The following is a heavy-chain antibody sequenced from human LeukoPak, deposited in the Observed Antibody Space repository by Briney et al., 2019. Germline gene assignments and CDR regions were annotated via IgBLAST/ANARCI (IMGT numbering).Heavy chain of an antibody. CDR1: GYSISSGYY. Sequence: KPSETLSLTCTVSGYSISSGYYWGWVRQPPGKGLEWIGSIYHSGSTYYNPSLKSRVTISVDTSKNQFSLKLSSVTAADTAVYYCARDTEDYYYMDVWGKGTTVTVSS. V-gene: IGHV4-38-2*02. CDR2: IYHSGST. CDR3: ARDTEDYYYMDV. J-gene: IGHJ6*03. D-gene: IGHD4-11*01.